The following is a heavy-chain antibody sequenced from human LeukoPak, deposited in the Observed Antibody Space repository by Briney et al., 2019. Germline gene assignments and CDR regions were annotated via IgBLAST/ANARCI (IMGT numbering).Heavy chain of an antibody. J-gene: IGHJ4*02. CDR3: ARDLGDYDYVWGSTGHFDY. CDR2: ISAYNGNT. Sequence: ASVKVSCKASGYTFTSYGISWVRQAPGQGLEWMGWISAYNGNTNYAQKLQGRVTMTTDTSTSTAYMELRSLRSDDTAVYYCARDLGDYDYVWGSTGHFDYWGQGNLVTVSS. V-gene: IGHV1-18*01. D-gene: IGHD3-16*01. CDR1: GYTFTSYG.